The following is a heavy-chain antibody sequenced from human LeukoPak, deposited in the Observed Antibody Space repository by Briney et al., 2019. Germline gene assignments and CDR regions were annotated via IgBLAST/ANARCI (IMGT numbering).Heavy chain of an antibody. CDR3: AKPPEYFDL. V-gene: IGHV3-23*01. D-gene: IGHD1-14*01. Sequence: GGSLRLSCVASEFTFSSYAMSWVRQAPGKGLEWVSGITSSGDSTYYADSVKGRFTISRDNSKNTLYLQMNSLRAEDSAVYYCAKPPEYFDLWGRGTLVTVSS. J-gene: IGHJ2*01. CDR1: EFTFSSYA. CDR2: ITSSGDST.